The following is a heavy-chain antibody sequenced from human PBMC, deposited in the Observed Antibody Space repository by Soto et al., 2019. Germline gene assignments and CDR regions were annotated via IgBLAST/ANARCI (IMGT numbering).Heavy chain of an antibody. J-gene: IGHJ3*02. Sequence: QITLKESGPTLVKPTQTLTLTCTLSGFSFSTSGMAVGWIRQPPGKAPACLALIFWDGDKRYSPSLKTRLTLTKDTSENQAVLTMTNMDPVDSGTYYCAFRRNVVTTGGAVDNWGRGTEVTVSS. CDR1: GFSFSTSGMA. V-gene: IGHV2-5*02. CDR3: AFRRNVVTTGGAVDN. D-gene: IGHD2-21*02. CDR2: IFWDGDK.